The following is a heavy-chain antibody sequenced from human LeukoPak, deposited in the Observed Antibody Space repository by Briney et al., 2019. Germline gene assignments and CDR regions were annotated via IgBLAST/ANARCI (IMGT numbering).Heavy chain of an antibody. CDR1: GFTLSSYG. D-gene: IGHD3-22*01. J-gene: IGHJ1*01. CDR2: ISGSGGST. Sequence: GGSLRLSCAASGFTLSSYGMSWVRQAPGKGLEWVSAISGSGGSTYYADSVKGRFTISRDNSKNTLYLQMNSLRAEDTAVYYCAKDWPDYYDSSAAEYFQHWGQGTLVTVSS. CDR3: AKDWPDYYDSSAAEYFQH. V-gene: IGHV3-23*01.